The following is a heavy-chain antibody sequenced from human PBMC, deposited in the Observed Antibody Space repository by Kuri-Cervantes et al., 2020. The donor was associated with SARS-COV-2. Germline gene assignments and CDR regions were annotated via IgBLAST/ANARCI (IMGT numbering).Heavy chain of an antibody. CDR3: AKDTERTPYFDF. Sequence: GGSLRLSCAASGFTFNKYAMSWVRQAPGKGLEWVSGISGSGDRTHYGDAVEGRFTISRDNSKDTVHLQISGLTGDDTARYYCAKDTERTPYFDFWGPGTLVTVSS. CDR1: GFTFNKYA. D-gene: IGHD1-1*01. V-gene: IGHV3-23*01. J-gene: IGHJ4*02. CDR2: ISGSGDRT.